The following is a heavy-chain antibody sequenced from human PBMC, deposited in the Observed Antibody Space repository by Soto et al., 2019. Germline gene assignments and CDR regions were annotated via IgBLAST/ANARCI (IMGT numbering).Heavy chain of an antibody. CDR2: IIPIFGTA. CDR3: ASGGDYPNLNGFDY. CDR1: GGTFSSYA. Sequence: VKVSCKASGGTFSSYAISWVRQAPGQGLEWMGGIIPIFGTANYAQKFQGRVTITADESTSTAYMELSSLRSEDTAVYYCASGGDYPNLNGFDYWGQGTLVTVSS. D-gene: IGHD4-17*01. V-gene: IGHV1-69*13. J-gene: IGHJ4*02.